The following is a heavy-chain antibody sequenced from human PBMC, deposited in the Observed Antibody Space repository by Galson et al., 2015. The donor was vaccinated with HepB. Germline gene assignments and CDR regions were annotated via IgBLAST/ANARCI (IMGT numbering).Heavy chain of an antibody. CDR3: ARLARDWLPTGYFDY. D-gene: IGHD3-9*01. Sequence: CAISGDSVSSNSFTWNWIRQSPSRGPEWLGRTYYRSKWQNDYAVSVKSRITINPDTSKNQFSLKLSSVTAADTAVYYCARLARDWLPTGYFDYWGQGTLVTVSS. V-gene: IGHV6-1*01. CDR1: GDSVSSNSFT. J-gene: IGHJ4*02. CDR2: TYYRSKWQN.